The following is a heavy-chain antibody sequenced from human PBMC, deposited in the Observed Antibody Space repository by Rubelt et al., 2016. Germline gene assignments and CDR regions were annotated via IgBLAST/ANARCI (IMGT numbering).Heavy chain of an antibody. CDR2: INGDGRST. J-gene: IGHJ6*02. V-gene: IGHV3-74*01. CDR3: VRGGVDV. CDR1: GFTVSSNY. Sequence: GGGLVQPGGSLRLSCAASGFTVSSNYMSWVRQAPGKGLEWVSRINGDGRSTDYADSVKGRFTISRDNAKNTLYLQMNSLRAEDTATYYCVRGGVDVWGQGTTVIVSS.